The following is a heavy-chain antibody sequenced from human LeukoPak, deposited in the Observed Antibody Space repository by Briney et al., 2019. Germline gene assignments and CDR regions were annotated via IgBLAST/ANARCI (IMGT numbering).Heavy chain of an antibody. J-gene: IGHJ5*02. CDR3: ARRGQENTMITANNWFDP. CDR2: FYYSGIT. CDR1: GGSISSSY. V-gene: IGHV4-59*08. Sequence: SETLSLTCTVPGGSISSSYWGWIRHPPGKGLEWMGYFYYSGITKYNPSLQIRVTISVDTSKTQFYLRLYSVTAADTAVYYCARRGQENTMITANNWFDPWGQGTLVTVSS. D-gene: IGHD3-16*01.